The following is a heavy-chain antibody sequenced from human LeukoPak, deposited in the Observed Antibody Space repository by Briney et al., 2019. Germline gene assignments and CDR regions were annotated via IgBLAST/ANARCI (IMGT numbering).Heavy chain of an antibody. D-gene: IGHD2-21*01. CDR2: INWNSDSI. J-gene: IGHJ6*02. CDR1: GFTFDDYA. CDR3: AKDISIPPNYYYSSGMDV. Sequence: GGSLRLSCAASGFTFDDYAMHWVRQAPGKGLEWVSGINWNSDSIAYADSVKGRFTISRDNAKNSLYLQMNSLRAEDTALYYCAKDISIPPNYYYSSGMDVWGQGTTVTVSS. V-gene: IGHV3-9*01.